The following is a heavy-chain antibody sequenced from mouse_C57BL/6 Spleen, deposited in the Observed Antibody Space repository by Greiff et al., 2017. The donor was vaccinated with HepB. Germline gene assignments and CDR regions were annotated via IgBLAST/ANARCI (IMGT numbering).Heavy chain of an antibody. CDR3: ARESDVRGLSY. V-gene: IGHV14-2*01. CDR1: GFNIKDYY. J-gene: IGHJ3*01. CDR2: IAPEDGET. Sequence: EVQLQQSGAELVKPGASVKLSCTASGFNIKDYYMHWVKQRTEQGLERIGRIAPEDGETKYAPKLQGKATITAGTPSNTAYMQLSSLTSEDTAFYYCARESDVRGLSYWGQGELVTDSA.